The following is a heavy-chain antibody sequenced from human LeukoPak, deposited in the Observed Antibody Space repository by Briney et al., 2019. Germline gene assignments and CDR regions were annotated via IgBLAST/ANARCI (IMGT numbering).Heavy chain of an antibody. V-gene: IGHV7-4-1*02. D-gene: IGHD5-12*01. J-gene: IGHJ5*02. CDR2: INTNTGNP. CDR1: GYTFTNYG. Sequence: GASVTVSCKTSGYTFTNYGISWVRQAPGQGLEWMGWINTNTGNPTYAQGFTGRLVFSLDTSVSTAYLQISSLKAEDTAVYYCARDLAIVATIWWFDPWGQGTLVTVSS. CDR3: ARDLAIVATIWWFDP.